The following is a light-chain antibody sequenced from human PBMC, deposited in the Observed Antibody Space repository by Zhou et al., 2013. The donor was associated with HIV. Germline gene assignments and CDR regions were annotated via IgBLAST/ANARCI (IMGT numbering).Light chain of an antibody. Sequence: IQMTQSPSTLSASVGERVTITCRASQDINGWLAWYQQKGGRAPKVVIYQASTLESEVPSRFSGGGSGTEFTLTISSLQPDDLGTYYCQEYEDFQWGFGQGTKVEVK. CDR3: QEYEDFQWG. J-gene: IGKJ1*01. V-gene: IGKV1-5*03. CDR2: QAS. CDR1: QDINGW.